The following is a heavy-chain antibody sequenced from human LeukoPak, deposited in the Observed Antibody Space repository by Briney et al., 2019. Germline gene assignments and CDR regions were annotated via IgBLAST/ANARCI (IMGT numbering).Heavy chain of an antibody. CDR1: GYTFTSYG. V-gene: IGHV1-18*01. CDR3: ARDSPGGGWYYYYYYMDV. CDR2: ISAYNGNT. J-gene: IGHJ6*03. D-gene: IGHD2-15*01. Sequence: ASVKVSCKASGYTFTSYGISWVRQAPGQGLEWMGWISAYNGNTNYAQKLQGRVTMTADTSTSTAYMELRSLRSDDTAVYYCARDSPGGGWYYYYYYMDVWGKGTTVTVSS.